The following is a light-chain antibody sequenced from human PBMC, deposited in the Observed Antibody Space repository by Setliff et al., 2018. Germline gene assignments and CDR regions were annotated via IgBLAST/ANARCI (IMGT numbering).Light chain of an antibody. CDR3: CSYAGIYTFV. V-gene: IGLV2-11*01. Sequence: QSVLTQPRSVSGSPGQSVTISCTGTSSDVGGYNYVSWYQQRPGKAPKLMIFDVSRRPSGVPDRFPGSKSGNTASLTISGLQAEDEADYYCCSYAGIYTFVFGSGTKVTVL. CDR2: DVS. J-gene: IGLJ1*01. CDR1: SSDVGGYNY.